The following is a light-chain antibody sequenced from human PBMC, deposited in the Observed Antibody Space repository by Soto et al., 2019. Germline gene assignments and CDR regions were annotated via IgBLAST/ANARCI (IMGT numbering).Light chain of an antibody. CDR3: QQSYSTTWT. Sequence: DIQMTQSPSSVSASVGDIVTITCRASRVISSWLAWYQQKPGKAPNLLIYAASSLQSGVPSRFCGSGSETDFTLTISSLQPEDFATYSCQQSYSTTWTFGQGTKVDIK. V-gene: IGKV1-12*01. CDR2: AAS. J-gene: IGKJ1*01. CDR1: RVISSW.